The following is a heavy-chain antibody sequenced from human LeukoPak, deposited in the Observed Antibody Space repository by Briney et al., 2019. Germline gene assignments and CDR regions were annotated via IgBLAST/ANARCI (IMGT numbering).Heavy chain of an antibody. D-gene: IGHD1-14*01. Sequence: GGSLRLSCAASGFTFSSYAMSWVRQAPGKGLEWVSAISGSGGSTYYADSVKGRFTISRDNSKNTLYLQMNSLRAEDTAVYYCARDSDGSGWFDPWGQGTLVTVSS. CDR3: ARDSDGSGWFDP. J-gene: IGHJ5*02. CDR1: GFTFSSYA. V-gene: IGHV3-23*01. CDR2: ISGSGGST.